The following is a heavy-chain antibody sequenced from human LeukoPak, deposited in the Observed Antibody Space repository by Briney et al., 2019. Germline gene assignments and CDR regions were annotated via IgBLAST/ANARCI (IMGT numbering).Heavy chain of an antibody. CDR2: IYYSGST. D-gene: IGHD2/OR15-2a*01. CDR3: ARGEYGLFDY. Sequence: SETLSLTCTVSGGSISGGSYYWSWIRQPPGKGLEWIGYIYYSGSTKYNLSLKSRVTISVDTSKNQLSLKLSSVTAADTAVYYCARGEYGLFDYWGQGTLVTVSS. J-gene: IGHJ4*02. V-gene: IGHV4-61*01. CDR1: GGSISGGSYY.